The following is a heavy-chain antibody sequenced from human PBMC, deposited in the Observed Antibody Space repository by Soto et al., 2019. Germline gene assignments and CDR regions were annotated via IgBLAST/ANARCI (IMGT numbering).Heavy chain of an antibody. CDR3: AQSHGDYQRRSFDY. Sequence: QITLKESGPTLVKPTQTLTLTCTFSGFSLSTSGVGVGWIRQPPGKALEWLALIYWDDDKRYSPSLKSRLTITKDTSKNQVVLTMTNMDPVDTATYYCAQSHGDYQRRSFDYWGQGTLVTVSS. CDR2: IYWDDDK. CDR1: GFSLSTSGVG. J-gene: IGHJ4*02. V-gene: IGHV2-5*02. D-gene: IGHD4-17*01.